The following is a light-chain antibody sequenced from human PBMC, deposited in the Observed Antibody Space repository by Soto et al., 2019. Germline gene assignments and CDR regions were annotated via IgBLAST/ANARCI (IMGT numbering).Light chain of an antibody. J-gene: IGLJ2*01. Sequence: QSVLTQPPSASGTPGQRVTISCSGSSSNIGSNTVNWYQQLPGTAPKLLIYSNNQRPSGVPDRFSGSKSGTSASLAISGLQSGDEADYYCAAWDDSLGVVFGGGTKLTVL. V-gene: IGLV1-44*01. CDR2: SNN. CDR1: SSNIGSNT. CDR3: AAWDDSLGVV.